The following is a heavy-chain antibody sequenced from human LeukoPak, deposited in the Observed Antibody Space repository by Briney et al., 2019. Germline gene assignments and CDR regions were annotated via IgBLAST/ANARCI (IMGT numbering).Heavy chain of an antibody. J-gene: IGHJ2*01. CDR2: INHSGST. V-gene: IGHV4-34*01. Sequence: SETLSLTCAVYGGSFSGYYWSWIRQPPGKGLEWIGEINHSGSTNYNPSLKSRVTISVDTSKNQFSLKLSSVTAADTAVYYCAREVGYSYASGRYFDLWGRGTLVTVS. CDR3: AREVGYSYASGRYFDL. CDR1: GGSFSGYY. D-gene: IGHD5-18*01.